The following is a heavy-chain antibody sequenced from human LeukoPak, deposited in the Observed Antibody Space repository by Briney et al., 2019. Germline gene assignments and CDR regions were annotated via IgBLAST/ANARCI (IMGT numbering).Heavy chain of an antibody. CDR3: AREDVRPGIVGATFDY. D-gene: IGHD1-26*01. CDR2: IYTSGST. V-gene: IGHV4-4*07. CDR1: GGSISSYY. J-gene: IGHJ4*02. Sequence: SETLSLTCTVSGGSISSYYWSWIRQPAGKGLEWIGRIYTSGSTNYSPSLKSRVTMSVDTSKNQFSLKLSSVTAADTAVYYCAREDVRPGIVGATFDYWGQGTLVTVSP.